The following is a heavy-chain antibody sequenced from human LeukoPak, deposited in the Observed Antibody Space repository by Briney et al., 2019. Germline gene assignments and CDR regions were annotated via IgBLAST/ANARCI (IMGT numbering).Heavy chain of an antibody. Sequence: PSETLSLTCTVSGGSISRGGYYWSWIRQHPGKRLEWIGYVYHSGSTYYNPSLKSRVTISVDTSKNQFSLKLSSVTAADTAVYYGASRSSSSYYYYGMDVWGQGTTVTVSS. CDR3: ASRSSSSYYYYGMDV. V-gene: IGHV4-31*03. CDR1: GGSISRGGYY. D-gene: IGHD6-6*01. J-gene: IGHJ6*02. CDR2: VYHSGST.